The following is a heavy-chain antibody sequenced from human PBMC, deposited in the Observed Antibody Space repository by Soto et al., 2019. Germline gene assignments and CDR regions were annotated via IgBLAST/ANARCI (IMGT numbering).Heavy chain of an antibody. V-gene: IGHV4-59*01. CDR3: AREGCISTSCYGWFDP. Sequence: SEPLSLTCTVFGGSISNYYWSWIRQPPGKGLEWIGYIYYSGSTNYNPSLKSRVTISVDTSKNQFSLKLSSVTAADTAVYYCAREGCISTSCYGWFDPWGQGTLVTVSS. J-gene: IGHJ5*02. CDR1: GGSISNYY. CDR2: IYYSGST. D-gene: IGHD2-2*01.